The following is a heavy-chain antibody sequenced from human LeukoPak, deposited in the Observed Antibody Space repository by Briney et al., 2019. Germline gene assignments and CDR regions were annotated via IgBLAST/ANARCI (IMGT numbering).Heavy chain of an antibody. CDR2: ISSSGRNI. V-gene: IGHV3-48*03. D-gene: IGHD6-19*01. CDR1: GFTFSNYE. CDR3: AKGHTTGWHFFDY. J-gene: IGHJ4*02. Sequence: GGSLRLSCAASGFTFSNYEFNWVRQAPGKGLEWVSYISSSGRNIYYADSVKGRFTISRENSKNTLYLQMNSLRGEDTAVYYCAKGHTTGWHFFDYWGQGTLVTVSS.